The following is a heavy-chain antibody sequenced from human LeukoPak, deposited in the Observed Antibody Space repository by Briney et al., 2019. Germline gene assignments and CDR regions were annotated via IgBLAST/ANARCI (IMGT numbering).Heavy chain of an antibody. J-gene: IGHJ5*02. Sequence: GGSLRLSCAASGFTFSSYWMSWVRQAPGKGLEWVSYISSSGSTIYYADSVKGRFTISRDNAKNSLYLQMNSLRAEDTAVYYCARELMTTVTGGVPWGQGTLVTVSS. CDR2: ISSSGSTI. D-gene: IGHD4-17*01. V-gene: IGHV3-48*04. CDR1: GFTFSSYW. CDR3: ARELMTTVTGGVP.